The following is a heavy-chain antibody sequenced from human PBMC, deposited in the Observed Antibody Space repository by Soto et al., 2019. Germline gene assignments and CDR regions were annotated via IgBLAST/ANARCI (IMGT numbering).Heavy chain of an antibody. Sequence: QVQLVQSGAEVKKPGASVKVSCKASGYTFTSYDINWVRQATGQGLEWMGWMNPNSGNTGYAQKFQGRVTMTRNTSIRTAYMELSSVRSEHTAVYYCALTGTYTGFDYWGQGTLVSVSS. V-gene: IGHV1-8*01. D-gene: IGHD1-7*01. CDR3: ALTGTYTGFDY. CDR1: GYTFTSYD. J-gene: IGHJ4*02. CDR2: MNPNSGNT.